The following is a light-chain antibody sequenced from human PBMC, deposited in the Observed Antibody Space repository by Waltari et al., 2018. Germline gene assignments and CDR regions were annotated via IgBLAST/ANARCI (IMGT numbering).Light chain of an antibody. V-gene: IGKV1-33*01. Sequence: DIQMTQSPSSLSASVGDRVTITCQASQDINDYLNWYQQKPGKAPKLLVYHASYLETGVPSRFSGDGSGTDFTFTISSLQPDDFATYYCQQTTSFPLTFGGGTKVEIK. CDR2: HAS. J-gene: IGKJ4*01. CDR1: QDINDY. CDR3: QQTTSFPLT.